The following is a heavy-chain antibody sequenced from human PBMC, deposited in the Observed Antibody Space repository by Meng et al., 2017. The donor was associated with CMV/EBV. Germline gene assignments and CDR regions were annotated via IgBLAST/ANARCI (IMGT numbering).Heavy chain of an antibody. D-gene: IGHD3-16*01. J-gene: IGHJ4*02. CDR3: AGSRPGGGACDY. Sequence: QVQIQASGPGLVKPSGTLALTCIVSGASIKNYNWNWVRQPAGQGLEWIGLIQVIGHTVYNPSLKSRVTVSLDASKSQFSLTLNSVTAADTATYYCAGSRPGGGACDYWGQGILVTVSS. CDR1: GASIKNYN. V-gene: IGHV4-4*07. CDR2: IQVIGHT.